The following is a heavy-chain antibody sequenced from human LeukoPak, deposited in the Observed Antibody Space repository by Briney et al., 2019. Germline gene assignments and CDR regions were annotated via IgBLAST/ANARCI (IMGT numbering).Heavy chain of an antibody. J-gene: IGHJ4*02. D-gene: IGHD3-22*01. Sequence: SVKVSCKASGGTFSSYAISWVRQAPGQGLEWMGGIIPIFGTANYAQKFQGRVTITADESTSTAYMELSSLRSEDAAVYYCATDYYDSSGREYYFDYWGQGTLVTVSS. V-gene: IGHV1-69*01. CDR1: GGTFSSYA. CDR3: ATDYYDSSGREYYFDY. CDR2: IIPIFGTA.